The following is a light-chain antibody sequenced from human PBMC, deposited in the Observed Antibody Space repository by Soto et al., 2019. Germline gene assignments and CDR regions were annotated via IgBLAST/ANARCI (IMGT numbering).Light chain of an antibody. CDR2: GAS. V-gene: IGKV3-15*01. J-gene: IGKJ4*01. CDR3: QQYNYWPPLT. Sequence: EIVMTQSPGTLSVSPGERATLSCRASQSVSSNVAWYQQKPGQAPRLLIYGASTRATGIPARISGSGSGTEFTLTISSLQSEDFAVYYCQQYNYWPPLTFGGGTKVEI. CDR1: QSVSSN.